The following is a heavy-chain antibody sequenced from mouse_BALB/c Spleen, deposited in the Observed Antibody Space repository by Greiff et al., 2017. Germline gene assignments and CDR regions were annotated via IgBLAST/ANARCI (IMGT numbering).Heavy chain of an antibody. CDR3: ARGPLGRGAMDY. CDR1: GFTFSSYG. CDR2: INSNGGST. J-gene: IGHJ4*01. Sequence: EVQVVESGGGLVQPGGSLKLSCAASGFTFSSYGMSWVRQTPDKRLELVATINSNGGSTYYPDSVKGRFTISRDNAKNTLYLQMSSLKSEDTAMYYCARGPLGRGAMDYWGQGTSVTVSS. V-gene: IGHV5-6-3*01. D-gene: IGHD4-1*01.